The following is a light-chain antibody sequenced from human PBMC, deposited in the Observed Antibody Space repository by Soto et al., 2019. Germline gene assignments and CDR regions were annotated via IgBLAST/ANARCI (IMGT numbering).Light chain of an antibody. Sequence: EIVLTQSPGTLSLSPGERATLPCRGSQSVSSSYLAWYQQKPGQATRLLIYGASSRATGIPDRVSGSGSGTDVTLTISRLETEDLAVYYGQQYGSSPLTFGGGTKVDIK. CDR1: QSVSSSY. V-gene: IGKV3-20*01. J-gene: IGKJ4*01. CDR3: QQYGSSPLT. CDR2: GAS.